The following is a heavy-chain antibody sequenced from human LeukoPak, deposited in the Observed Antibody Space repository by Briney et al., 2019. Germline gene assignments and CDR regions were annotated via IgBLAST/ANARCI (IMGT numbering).Heavy chain of an antibody. CDR3: ARSPPRYDTRFFDY. CDR1: GFTVSSNF. CDR2: IYSGGGSK. J-gene: IGHJ4*02. V-gene: IGHV3-53*01. Sequence: GGSLRLSCAASGFTVSSNFMSWVRQAPGKGLEWVSVIYSGGGSKFYADSVRGRFTISRDNSKNTLNLQMDSLRVEDTAVYYCARSPPRYDTRFFDYWGQGALVTVSS. D-gene: IGHD3-22*01.